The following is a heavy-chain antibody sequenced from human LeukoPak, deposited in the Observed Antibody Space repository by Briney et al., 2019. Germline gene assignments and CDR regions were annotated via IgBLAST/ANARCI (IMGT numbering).Heavy chain of an antibody. CDR1: GFSFSGYW. J-gene: IGHJ3*02. D-gene: IGHD3-22*01. Sequence: QPGGSLRLSCEVSGFSFSGYWMGWVRQAPGKGLEWLSYISSSSSIIYYADSVKGRFTISRDNAKNSLYLQMNSLRDEDTAVYYCARDGDSSGYYAAFDIWGQGTMVTVSS. V-gene: IGHV3-48*02. CDR2: ISSSSSII. CDR3: ARDGDSSGYYAAFDI.